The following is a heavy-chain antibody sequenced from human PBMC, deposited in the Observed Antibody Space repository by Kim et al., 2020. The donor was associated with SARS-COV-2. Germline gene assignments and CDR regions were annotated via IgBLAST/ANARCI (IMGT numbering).Heavy chain of an antibody. CDR2: K. Sequence: KYYADSVKGRFTISRDNSKNTLYLQMNSLRAEDTAVYYCAKEGGSYAFDIWGQGTMVTVSS. D-gene: IGHD1-26*01. J-gene: IGHJ3*02. CDR3: AKEGGSYAFDI. V-gene: IGHV3-33*06.